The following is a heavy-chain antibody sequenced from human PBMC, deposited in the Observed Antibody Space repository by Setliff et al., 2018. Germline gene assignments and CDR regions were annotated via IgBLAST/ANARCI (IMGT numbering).Heavy chain of an antibody. V-gene: IGHV4-34*01. Sequence: SETLSLTCAAYGGTFSDYYWTWIRQPPGKGLEWIGEINHRGSTNYNPSLKSRVTISVDTSKNQFSLKLSSVTAADTAVYYCARMSGFQYIDAWGKGTTVTVSS. J-gene: IGHJ6*03. CDR1: GGTFSDYY. D-gene: IGHD3-3*01. CDR3: ARMSGFQYIDA. CDR2: INHRGST.